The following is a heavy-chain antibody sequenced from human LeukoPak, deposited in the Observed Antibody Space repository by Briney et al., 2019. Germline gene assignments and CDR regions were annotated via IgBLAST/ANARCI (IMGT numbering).Heavy chain of an antibody. CDR2: ISSSSSTI. J-gene: IGHJ5*02. V-gene: IGHV3-48*01. D-gene: IGHD4-17*01. CDR1: GFTFSSYS. CDR3: ARGPPYGVNWFDP. Sequence: GGTLRLSCAASGFTFSSYSMNWVRQAPGKGLEWVSYISSSSSTIYYADSVKGRFTIYRDNAKNSLYLQMNSLRAEDTAVYYCARGPPYGVNWFDPWGQGTLVTVSS.